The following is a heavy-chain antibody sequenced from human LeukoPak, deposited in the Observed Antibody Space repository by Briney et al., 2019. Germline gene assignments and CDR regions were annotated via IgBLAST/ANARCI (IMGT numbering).Heavy chain of an antibody. CDR3: ARDLGGGYSYGSGAFDI. D-gene: IGHD5-18*01. J-gene: IGHJ3*02. CDR1: GFTFSSYE. V-gene: IGHV3-48*03. CDR2: ISSSGSTI. Sequence: LPGGSLRLSCAASGFTFSSYEMNWVRQAPGKGLEWVSYISSSGSTIYYADSVKGRFTISRDNAKNSLYLQMTSLRAEDTAVYYCARDLGGGYSYGSGAFDIWGQGTMVTVS.